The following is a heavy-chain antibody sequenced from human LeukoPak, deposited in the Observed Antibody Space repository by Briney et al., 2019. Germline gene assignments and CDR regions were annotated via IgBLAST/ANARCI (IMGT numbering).Heavy chain of an antibody. CDR2: INYSGGT. CDR3: ARGGEMVYCSDGSCSSSRYPFDY. J-gene: IGHJ4*02. D-gene: IGHD2-15*01. Sequence: SETLSLTCAVYGGSFSGYSWSWIRQPPGKGLEWIGEINYSGGTNYNPSLKSRVTMTVDTSKNQFSLKVNSVTAADTAVYYCARGGEMVYCSDGSCSSSRYPFDYWGRGTVVTVSP. V-gene: IGHV4-34*01. CDR1: GGSFSGYS.